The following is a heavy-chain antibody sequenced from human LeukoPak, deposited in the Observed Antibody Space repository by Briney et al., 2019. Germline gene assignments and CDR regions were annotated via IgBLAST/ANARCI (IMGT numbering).Heavy chain of an antibody. CDR1: GGSISSSSYY. D-gene: IGHD2-8*01. CDR2: IYYSGST. V-gene: IGHV4-39*01. CDR3: ARQEKLGYCTNGVCRRESWFDP. Sequence: SETLSLTCTVSGGSISSSSYYWGWIRQPPGKGLEWIGSIYYSGSTYYNPSLKSRVTISVDTSKNQFSLKLSSVTAADTAVYYCARQEKLGYCTNGVCRRESWFDPWGQGTLVTVSS. J-gene: IGHJ5*02.